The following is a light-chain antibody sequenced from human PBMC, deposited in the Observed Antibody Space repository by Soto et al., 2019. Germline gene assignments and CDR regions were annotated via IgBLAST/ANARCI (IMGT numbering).Light chain of an antibody. J-gene: IGKJ3*01. CDR3: QQSYSTPLFT. Sequence: DIQMTQSPSSLSASVGDRVTITCRASQSISSYLNWYQQKPGKAPNLLIYAASTLQSGVPSRFSGSVSGTDFTLTISSLQPEDFATYYGQQSYSTPLFTFGPGTKVYIK. CDR2: AAS. V-gene: IGKV1-39*01. CDR1: QSISSY.